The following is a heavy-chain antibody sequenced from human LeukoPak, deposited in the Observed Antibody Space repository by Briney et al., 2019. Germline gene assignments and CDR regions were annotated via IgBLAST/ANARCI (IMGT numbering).Heavy chain of an antibody. V-gene: IGHV4-39*07. CDR3: ARSTTVVTPPYYYMDV. CDR2: IYYSGST. Sequence: SETLSLTCTVSGGSISSSSYYWGWIRQPPGKGLEWIGSIYYSGSTYYNPSLKSRVTISVDTSKNQFSLKLSSVTAADTAVYYCARSTTVVTPPYYYMDVWGKGTTVTVSS. D-gene: IGHD4-23*01. J-gene: IGHJ6*03. CDR1: GGSISSSSYY.